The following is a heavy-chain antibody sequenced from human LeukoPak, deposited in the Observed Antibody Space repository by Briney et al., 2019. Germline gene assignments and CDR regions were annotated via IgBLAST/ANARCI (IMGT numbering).Heavy chain of an antibody. V-gene: IGHV3-7*05. CDR2: INQDGHEK. CDR1: GFTFSSYW. J-gene: IGHJ6*02. CDR3: VRDMDV. Sequence: GGSLRLSCVTSGFTFSSYWMTWVRQAPGKGLEWVANINQDGHEKKYVDSVKGRFTISRDNPKNSLYLQMNSLRAEDTAVYFCVRDMDVWAQGTTVTVSS.